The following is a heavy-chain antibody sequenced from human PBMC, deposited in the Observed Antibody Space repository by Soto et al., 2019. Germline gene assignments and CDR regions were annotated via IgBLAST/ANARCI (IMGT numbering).Heavy chain of an antibody. CDR3: VRDLGLRSAGDLYYYYMDV. D-gene: IGHD5-12*01. J-gene: IGHJ6*03. CDR1: GGSFSGYY. CDR2: INHSGST. V-gene: IGHV4-34*01. Sequence: SETLSLTCAVDGGSFSGYYYNWIRQPPGKGLEWIGEINHSGSTKYNPSLKSRVTISVDTSKNQFSLKLSSVTAADTAVYYCVRDLGLRSAGDLYYYYMDVWGKGTTVTVSS.